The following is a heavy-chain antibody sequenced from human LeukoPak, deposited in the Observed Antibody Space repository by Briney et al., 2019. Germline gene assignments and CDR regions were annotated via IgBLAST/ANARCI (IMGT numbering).Heavy chain of an antibody. D-gene: IGHD2-2*01. CDR2: ISSSGSTI. CDR3: AAGLDIVVVPAASYYGMDV. Sequence: GGSLRLSCAASGFTFSSYEMNWVRQAPGKGLEWVSYISSSGSTIYYADSVKGRFTISRDNAKNSLYLQMNSLRAEDTAVYYCAAGLDIVVVPAASYYGMDVWAKGPRSPSPQ. J-gene: IGHJ6*04. CDR1: GFTFSSYE. V-gene: IGHV3-48*03.